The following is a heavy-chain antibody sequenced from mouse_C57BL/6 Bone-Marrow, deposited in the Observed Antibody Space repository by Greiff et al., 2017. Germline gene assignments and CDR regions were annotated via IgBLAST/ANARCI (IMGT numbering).Heavy chain of an antibody. CDR2: IYPGSGST. D-gene: IGHD2-4*01. J-gene: IGHJ2*01. CDR1: GYTFTSYW. CDR3: ARVAGVYDYDEGHFDY. V-gene: IGHV1-55*01. Sequence: QVQLQQPGAELVKPGASVKMSCKASGYTFTSYWITWVKQRPGQGLEWIGDIYPGSGSTNYNEKFKSKATLTVDTSSSTAYMQLSSLTSEVSAVXYGARVAGVYDYDEGHFDYWGQGTTLTVSS.